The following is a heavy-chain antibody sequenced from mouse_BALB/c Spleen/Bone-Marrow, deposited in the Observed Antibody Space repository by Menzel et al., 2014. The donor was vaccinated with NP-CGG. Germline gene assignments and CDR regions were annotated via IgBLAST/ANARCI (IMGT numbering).Heavy chain of an antibody. Sequence: EVMLVESGGGLVQPGGSRKLSCAASGFTFSSFGMHWVRQAPEKGLEWVAYISSGSSAIYYADTVRGRFTISRDNTKNTLFLQMTSLRSEDTAMYYCARGGNWEDFDYWGQGTTLTGSS. CDR1: GFTFSSFG. V-gene: IGHV5-17*02. J-gene: IGHJ2*01. CDR3: ARGGNWEDFDY. D-gene: IGHD4-1*01. CDR2: ISSGSSAI.